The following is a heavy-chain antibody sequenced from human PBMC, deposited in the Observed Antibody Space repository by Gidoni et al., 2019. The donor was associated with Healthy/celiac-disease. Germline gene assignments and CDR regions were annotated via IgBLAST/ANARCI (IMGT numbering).Heavy chain of an antibody. V-gene: IGHV6-1*01. J-gene: IGHJ6*02. CDR2: TYYRSKWYN. CDR3: ARVGGYCSSTSCYASYYYYYGMDV. D-gene: IGHD2-2*01. Sequence: QVQLQQSGPGLVKPSQTLSLTCAISGDSVSSNSAAWNCIRQYPSRGLEWLGRTYYRSKWYNDYAVSVKSRITINPDTSKNQFSLQPNSVTPEDTAVYYCARVGGYCSSTSCYASYYYYYGMDVWGQGTTVTVSS. CDR1: GDSVSSNSAA.